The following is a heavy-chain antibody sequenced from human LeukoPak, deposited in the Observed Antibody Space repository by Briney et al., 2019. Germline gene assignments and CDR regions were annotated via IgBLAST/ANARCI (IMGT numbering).Heavy chain of an antibody. CDR2: IKSKTDGGTT. D-gene: IGHD3-10*01. Sequence: GGSLRLSCAASGFTFSNAWMSWVRQAPGKGLEWVGRIKSKTDGGTTDYAAPVKGRFTISRDDSKNTLYLQMNSLRAEDTAVYYCAKSRPVFYGSGSYYLNPFDQWGQGTLVTVSS. J-gene: IGHJ4*02. V-gene: IGHV3-15*01. CDR1: GFTFSNAW. CDR3: AKSRPVFYGSGSYYLNPFDQ.